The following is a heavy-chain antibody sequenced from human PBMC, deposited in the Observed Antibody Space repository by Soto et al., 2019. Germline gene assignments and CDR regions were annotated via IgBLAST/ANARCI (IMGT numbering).Heavy chain of an antibody. Sequence: QLQLRESGPGLVKPSETLSLTCTVSGDSISSTGFYWGWIRQPPGKGLEWIGSIHYSGSPYYNPSLKRRVTISVDTSKHQFSLNLNSVTAADTAVYYCARHPTASSSRDYWGQGTLVTVSS. CDR3: ARHPTASSSRDY. V-gene: IGHV4-39*01. J-gene: IGHJ4*02. D-gene: IGHD6-13*01. CDR2: IHYSGSP. CDR1: GDSISSTGFY.